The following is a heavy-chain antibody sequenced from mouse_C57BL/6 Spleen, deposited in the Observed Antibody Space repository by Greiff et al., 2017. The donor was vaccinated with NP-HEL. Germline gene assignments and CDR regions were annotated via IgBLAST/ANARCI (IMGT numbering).Heavy chain of an antibody. J-gene: IGHJ1*03. Sequence: VQLQQPGAELVKPGASVKLSCKASGYTFTSYWMHWVKQRPGQGLEWIGMIHPNSGSTNYNEKFKSKATLTVDKSTSTAYMQLSSLTSEDSAVYYGATIYYDYDGDVWGTGTTVTVSS. V-gene: IGHV1-64*01. CDR2: IHPNSGST. D-gene: IGHD2-4*01. CDR3: ATIYYDYDGDV. CDR1: GYTFTSYW.